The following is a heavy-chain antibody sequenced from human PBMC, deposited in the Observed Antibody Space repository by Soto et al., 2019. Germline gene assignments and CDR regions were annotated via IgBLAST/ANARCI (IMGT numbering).Heavy chain of an antibody. CDR2: IWYDGSNK. CDR3: ARPRRHYYDSSGLPTDDWYFDL. CDR1: GFTFSSYG. J-gene: IGHJ2*01. V-gene: IGHV3-33*01. D-gene: IGHD3-22*01. Sequence: QVQLVESGGGVVQPGRSLRLSCAASGFTFSSYGMHWVRQAPGKGLEWVAVIWYDGSNKYYADSVKGRFTISRDNSKNPLYLQMNSLRAEDTAVYYCARPRRHYYDSSGLPTDDWYFDLWGRGTLVTVSS.